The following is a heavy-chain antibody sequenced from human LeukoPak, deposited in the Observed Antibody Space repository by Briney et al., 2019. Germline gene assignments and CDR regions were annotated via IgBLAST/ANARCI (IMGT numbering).Heavy chain of an antibody. CDR2: IKGDGNHI. J-gene: IGHJ4*02. V-gene: IGHV3-74*03. D-gene: IGHD4-23*01. Sequence: PGGSLRLSCAASGFTFSSYWMHWVRQAPGKGLVLVSQIKGDGNHIKYADSVKGRFSISRDNAKNTLYLQMNSLRAEDTAVYYCARDPDTDLTLHSWGQGTLVTVSS. CDR3: ARDPDTDLTLHS. CDR1: GFTFSSYW.